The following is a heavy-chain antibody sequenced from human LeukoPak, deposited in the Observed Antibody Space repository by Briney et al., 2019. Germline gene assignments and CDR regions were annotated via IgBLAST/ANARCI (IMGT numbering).Heavy chain of an antibody. CDR3: AKGLYGDTFLNWFDP. CDR1: GFTFISYA. Sequence: GGSLTLSCAASGFTFISYAMSWVRQAPGKGLKWVSGISGSGVSTYYTDSVKGRFTVSRDNSKNTMFLQMNSLRAEDTAVYYCAKGLYGDTFLNWFDPWGQGTLVTVSS. V-gene: IGHV3-23*01. CDR2: ISGSGVST. D-gene: IGHD2-21*01. J-gene: IGHJ5*02.